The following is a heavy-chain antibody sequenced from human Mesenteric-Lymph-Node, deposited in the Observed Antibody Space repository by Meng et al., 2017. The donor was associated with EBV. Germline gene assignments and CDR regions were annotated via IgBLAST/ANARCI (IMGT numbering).Heavy chain of an antibody. Sequence: GQAHTSGAGLFKPSAPLPLPCAFEGGSFSGYHWSWIRQPPGKGLEWIGEINHSGSTNYNPSLKSRVTISVDTSKNQFSLKLSSVTAADTAVYYCARVNCSNIVCPFDSWGQGTLVTVSS. CDR2: INHSGST. CDR1: GGSFSGYH. CDR3: ARVNCSNIVCPFDS. V-gene: IGHV4-34*01. J-gene: IGHJ4*02. D-gene: IGHD2-2*01.